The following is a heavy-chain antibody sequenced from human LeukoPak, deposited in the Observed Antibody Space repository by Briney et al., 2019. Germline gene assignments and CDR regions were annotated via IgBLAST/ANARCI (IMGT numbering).Heavy chain of an antibody. Sequence: GGSLRLSCAASGFTFSSYAMTWVRQAPGKGLEWVSVIGYSGGDIQYADSVKGRFTIPRDNSKNTLYLQMNSLRVEDTAVYYCAKYAPPTTVVTRFFDYWGQGTLVTVSS. CDR3: AKYAPPTTVVTRFFDY. J-gene: IGHJ4*02. V-gene: IGHV3-23*01. D-gene: IGHD4-23*01. CDR1: GFTFSSYA. CDR2: IGYSGGDI.